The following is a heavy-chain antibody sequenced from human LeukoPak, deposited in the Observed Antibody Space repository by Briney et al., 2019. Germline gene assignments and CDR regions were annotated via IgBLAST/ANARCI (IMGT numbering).Heavy chain of an antibody. V-gene: IGHV1-18*01. D-gene: IGHD3-22*01. CDR2: ISAHNGNT. CDR1: GYTFTSYG. J-gene: IGHJ4*02. Sequence: ASVKVSCKASGYTFTSYGISWVRQAPGQGLEWMGWISAHNGNTNYAQKLQGRVTMTTDTSTSTAYMELRSLRSDDTAVYYCARGTDSSGYYYGGDFDYWGQGTLVTVSS. CDR3: ARGTDSSGYYYGGDFDY.